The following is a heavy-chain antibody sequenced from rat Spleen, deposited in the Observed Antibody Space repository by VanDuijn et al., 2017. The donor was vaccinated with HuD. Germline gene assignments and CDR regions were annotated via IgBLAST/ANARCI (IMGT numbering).Heavy chain of an antibody. Sequence: EVQLVESGGGLVQPGRSMKLSCAASGFTFSSFAMAWVRQAPTKGLEWVATISYDGSNTYYRDSVKGRFTISRDNAKSTLYLQMDSLRSEDTATYYCARQGYLRDWYFDFWGPGTMVTVSS. CDR2: ISYDGSNT. D-gene: IGHD2-7*01. CDR1: GFTFSSFA. J-gene: IGHJ1*01. CDR3: ARQGYLRDWYFDF. V-gene: IGHV5-29*01.